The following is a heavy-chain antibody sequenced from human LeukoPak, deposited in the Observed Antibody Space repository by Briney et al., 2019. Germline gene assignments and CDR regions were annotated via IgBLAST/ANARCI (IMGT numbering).Heavy chain of an antibody. CDR2: ISYDGRNK. Sequence: GGSLRLSCAASGFTFSSYGMHWVRQAPGKGLEWVALISYDGRNKYYADSVKGRFTISRDNSKNTLYLQMNSLRAEDTAVYYCAKDEGVVTAIPAFYFDYWGQGTLVTVSS. CDR1: GFTFSSYG. CDR3: AKDEGVVTAIPAFYFDY. D-gene: IGHD2-21*02. J-gene: IGHJ4*02. V-gene: IGHV3-30*18.